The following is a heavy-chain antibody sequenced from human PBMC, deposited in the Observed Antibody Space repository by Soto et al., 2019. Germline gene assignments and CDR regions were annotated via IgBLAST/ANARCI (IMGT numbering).Heavy chain of an antibody. V-gene: IGHV1-3*01. CDR2: INGGTGQT. CDR1: GYTFTTHA. D-gene: IGHD1-1*01. CDR3: ARGKWMEENYSYYGMHI. J-gene: IGHJ6*02. Sequence: ASVKVSWKASGYTFTTHAMHWVRQAPGQSLEWMGWINGGTGQTKHSQRFQGRVNITRDTSASTAYMELSSLRSEDTAMYYCARGKWMEENYSYYGMHISGQAPTVTVAS.